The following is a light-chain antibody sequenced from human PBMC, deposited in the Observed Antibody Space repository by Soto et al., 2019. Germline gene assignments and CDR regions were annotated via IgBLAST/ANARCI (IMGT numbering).Light chain of an antibody. CDR2: DVS. V-gene: IGLV2-11*01. CDR1: SSDVGGDDF. CDR3: CSYAGGYMV. Sequence: QSALTQPRSLSGSPGQSVTISCTGTSSDVGGDDFVSWYQQHPGKAPKLMIYDVSKRPSGVPGRFSASKSDNTASLAISGLQADYEADYYCCSYAGGYMVFGEGTKLTVL. J-gene: IGLJ2*01.